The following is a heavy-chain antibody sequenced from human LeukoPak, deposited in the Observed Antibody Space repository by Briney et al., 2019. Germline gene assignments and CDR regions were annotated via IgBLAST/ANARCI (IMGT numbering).Heavy chain of an antibody. Sequence: ASVNVSCKPSAYTFTGYYMHWGRQAPGQGLEWMGWINPNSGGTNYAQQFQGRVTMTRDTSISTAYMELSRLRSDDTAVFYCARDTQHYYGSGTYYNFLDYWGQGTLVTVSS. V-gene: IGHV1-2*02. CDR1: AYTFTGYY. CDR3: ARDTQHYYGSGTYYNFLDY. CDR2: INPNSGGT. J-gene: IGHJ4*02. D-gene: IGHD3-10*01.